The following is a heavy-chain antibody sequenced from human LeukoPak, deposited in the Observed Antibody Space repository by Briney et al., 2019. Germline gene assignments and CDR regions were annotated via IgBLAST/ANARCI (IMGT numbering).Heavy chain of an antibody. CDR3: ARGGNVDTAMVFLFDY. Sequence: PSETLSLTCTVSGGSISSGGYYWSWIRQHPGKGLEWIGYIYYSGSTYYNPSLKSRVTISVDTSKNQFSLKLSSVTAADTAEYYCARGGNVDTAMVFLFDYWGQGTLVTVSS. D-gene: IGHD5-18*01. V-gene: IGHV4-31*03. CDR2: IYYSGST. J-gene: IGHJ4*02. CDR1: GGSISSGGYY.